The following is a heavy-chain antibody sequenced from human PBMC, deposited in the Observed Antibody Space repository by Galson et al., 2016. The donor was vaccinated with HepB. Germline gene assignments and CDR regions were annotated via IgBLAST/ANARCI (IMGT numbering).Heavy chain of an antibody. V-gene: IGHV1-69*06. J-gene: IGHJ4*02. CDR3: ARGPYSDTSFYDF. D-gene: IGHD2-21*01. CDR1: VGSLSSYL. Sequence: SVKVSCKASVGSLSSYLVTWLRQAPGQGLQWLGGIIPTFGAVKYAEKFQGLITITADTSTNTVYLGLTSLRSDDTAVYFCARGPYSDTSFYDFWGQGTLVTVSS. CDR2: IIPTFGAV.